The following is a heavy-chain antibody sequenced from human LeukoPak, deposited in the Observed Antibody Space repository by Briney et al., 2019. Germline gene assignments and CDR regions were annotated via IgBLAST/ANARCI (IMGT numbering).Heavy chain of an antibody. CDR3: ARDQTDTALDY. V-gene: IGHV4-59*01. Sequence: SETLSLTCAAYGGSFSAYYWSWIRQPPGKGLEWIGYIYYSGSTNYNPSLKSRVTISVDTSKNQFSLKLSSVTAADTAVYYCARDQTDTALDYWGQGTLVTVSS. D-gene: IGHD5-18*01. CDR1: GGSFSAYY. J-gene: IGHJ4*02. CDR2: IYYSGST.